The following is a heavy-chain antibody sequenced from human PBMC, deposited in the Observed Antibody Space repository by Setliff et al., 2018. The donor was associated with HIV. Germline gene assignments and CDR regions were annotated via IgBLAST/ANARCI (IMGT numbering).Heavy chain of an antibody. CDR3: AKGLLPTDYSFFYMDV. Sequence: SVKVSCKASGGRFRTYAISWVRQAPGQGLEWMGGIIPMLGTANYARDFQGKVTITADKSTSTAYMELTSLKFEDTAVYYCAKGLLPTDYSFFYMDVWGKGTTVTVSS. CDR2: IIPMLGTA. D-gene: IGHD2-15*01. CDR1: GGRFRTYA. J-gene: IGHJ6*03. V-gene: IGHV1-69*10.